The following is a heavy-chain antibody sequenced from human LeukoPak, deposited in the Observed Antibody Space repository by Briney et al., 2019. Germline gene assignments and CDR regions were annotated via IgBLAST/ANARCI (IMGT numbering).Heavy chain of an antibody. D-gene: IGHD2-2*01. CDR1: GFTFSSYA. CDR2: ISYDGSNK. J-gene: IGHJ4*02. CDR3: ASFPLGYCSSTSCVYYFDY. Sequence: GRSLRLSCAASGFTFSSYAMHWVRQAPGKGLEWVAVISYDGSNKYYADSVKGRFTISRDNSKNTLYLQMNSLRAEDTAVYYCASFPLGYCSSTSCVYYFDYWGQGTLVTVSS. V-gene: IGHV3-30-3*01.